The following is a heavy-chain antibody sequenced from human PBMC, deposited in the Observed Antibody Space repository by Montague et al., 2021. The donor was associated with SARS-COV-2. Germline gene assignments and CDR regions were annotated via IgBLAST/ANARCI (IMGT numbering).Heavy chain of an antibody. V-gene: IGHV4-59*01. Sequence: SETLSLTCSVSGCSISDYYWNWIRQPPGKGLEWIGYIYYNTGNTNYNPSLQSRVTISLDTSKNQFSLNLRSVTAADTALYFCARGTGYDYYFDCWGLGTLVSGSS. J-gene: IGHJ4*02. CDR2: IYYNTGNT. CDR3: ARGTGYDYYFDC. D-gene: IGHD5-12*01. CDR1: GCSISDYY.